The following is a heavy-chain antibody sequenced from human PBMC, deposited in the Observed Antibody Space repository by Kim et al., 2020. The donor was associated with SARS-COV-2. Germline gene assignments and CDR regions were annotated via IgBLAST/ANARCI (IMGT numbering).Heavy chain of an antibody. V-gene: IGHV7-4-1*02. Sequence: ASVKVSCKASGYTFTNNAISWVRQAPGQGLEWMGWINTDTGNPTYAQAFKRRFVFSVDTSVTTAYLQISSLEAEDTALYYCARVIWGSYRYTDYWGQGTL. D-gene: IGHD3-16*02. CDR2: INTDTGNP. CDR1: GYTFTNNA. J-gene: IGHJ4*02. CDR3: ARVIWGSYRYTDY.